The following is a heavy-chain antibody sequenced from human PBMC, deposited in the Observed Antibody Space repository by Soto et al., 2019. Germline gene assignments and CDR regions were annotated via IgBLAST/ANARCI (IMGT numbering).Heavy chain of an antibody. D-gene: IGHD3-3*01. CDR1: GGSISSRNW. V-gene: IGHV4-4*02. CDR3: AVEIYDFWSGYHNWFDP. Sequence: SETLSLTCAVSGGSISSRNWWSWVRQPPGKGLEWIGDIYHSGSTNYNPSLKSRVTISVDKSKNQFSLKLSSVTAADTAVYYCAVEIYDFWSGYHNWFDPWGQGTLVTLSS. J-gene: IGHJ5*02. CDR2: IYHSGST.